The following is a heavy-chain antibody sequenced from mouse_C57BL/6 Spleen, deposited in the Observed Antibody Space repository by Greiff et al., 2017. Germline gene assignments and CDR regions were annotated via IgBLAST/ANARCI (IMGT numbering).Heavy chain of an antibody. CDR2: INPDNGGT. V-gene: IGHV1-18*01. CDR1: GYTFTDYN. J-gene: IGHJ2*01. CDR3: ARYGSNAFFDY. Sequence: EVQLQQSGPELVKPGASLKIPCKASGYTFTDYNMDWVNQSHGKSLEWIGAINPDNGGTIYHQKFKGKATLTVDKSSSTAYMELRSLTSEDTAVYYCARYGSNAFFDYWGPGTTLTVSS. D-gene: IGHD2-2*01.